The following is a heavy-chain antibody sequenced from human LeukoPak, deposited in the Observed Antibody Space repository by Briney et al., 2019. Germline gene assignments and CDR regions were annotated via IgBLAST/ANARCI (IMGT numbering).Heavy chain of an antibody. CDR3: ARHWRGLPWLRFDP. V-gene: IGHV4-34*01. D-gene: IGHD1-26*01. J-gene: IGHJ5*02. CDR1: GGSFSDYY. CDR2: INHSGST. Sequence: PSETLSLTCAVYGGSFSDYYWSWIRQPPGKGLEWIGEINHSGSTNYNPSLKSRVTISVDTSKNQFSLKLSSVTAADTAAYHCARHWRGLPWLRFDPWGQGTLVTVS.